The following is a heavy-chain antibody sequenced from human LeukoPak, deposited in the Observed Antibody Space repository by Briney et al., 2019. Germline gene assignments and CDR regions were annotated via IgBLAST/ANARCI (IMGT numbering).Heavy chain of an antibody. CDR3: ARTRRHYYGSGKNLTPWPAGLDA. CDR2: SGST. Sequence: PSETLSLTCTVSGGSFSDYYWTWLRQPPGEGLEWIGYSGSTNYNPSLKSRVTISIDTSKRHFSLTLSSVTAADKALYYCARTRRHYYGSGKNLTPWPAGLDAWGQGTTVIVS. V-gene: IGHV4-59*01. CDR1: GGSFSDYY. D-gene: IGHD3-10*01. J-gene: IGHJ6*02.